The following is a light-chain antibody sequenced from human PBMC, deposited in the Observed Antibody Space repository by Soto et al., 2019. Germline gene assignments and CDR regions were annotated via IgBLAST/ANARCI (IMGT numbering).Light chain of an antibody. CDR3: QQYGSSPRT. V-gene: IGKV3-20*01. Sequence: IVLTQSPGTLSLSPGERATLSCRASQSVSSNYLAWYQQKPGQAPRLLIYGASSRATGIPDRFSGSGSGTDFTLTISRLETEDFAVYYCQQYGSSPRTFGQGTNVDIK. J-gene: IGKJ1*01. CDR2: GAS. CDR1: QSVSSNY.